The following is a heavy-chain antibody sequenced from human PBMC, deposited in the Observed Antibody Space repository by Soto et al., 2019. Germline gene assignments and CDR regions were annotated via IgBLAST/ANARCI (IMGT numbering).Heavy chain of an antibody. J-gene: IGHJ4*02. Sequence: LRLSCAASGFTFSNHAFHWVRQAPGKGLEWVAVISYDGGSKYYVDSVKGRFTISRDNFKDTLYLQMNSLRPEDTAVYYCARGIQMWLRLFDYWGQGTLVTVSS. V-gene: IGHV3-30-3*01. CDR3: ARGIQMWLRLFDY. CDR2: ISYDGGSK. CDR1: GFTFSNHA. D-gene: IGHD5-18*01.